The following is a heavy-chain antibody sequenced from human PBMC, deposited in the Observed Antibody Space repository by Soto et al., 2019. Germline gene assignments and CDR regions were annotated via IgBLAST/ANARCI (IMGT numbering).Heavy chain of an antibody. D-gene: IGHD3-10*01. CDR1: GYTFTSYD. Sequence: ASVKVSCKASGYTFTSYDIHWVRQATGQGLEWMGWMNPNSGNTGYAQKFQGRVTMTRGTSISTAYMELRSLRSDDTAIYYCAREVATAYYYYGMDVWGQGTTVTVSS. CDR3: AREVATAYYYYGMDV. CDR2: MNPNSGNT. J-gene: IGHJ6*02. V-gene: IGHV1-8*01.